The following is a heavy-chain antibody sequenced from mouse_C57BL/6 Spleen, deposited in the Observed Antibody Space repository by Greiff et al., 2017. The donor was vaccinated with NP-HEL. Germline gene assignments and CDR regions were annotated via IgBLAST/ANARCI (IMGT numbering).Heavy chain of an antibody. CDR2: IDPETGGT. V-gene: IGHV1-15*01. D-gene: IGHD6-1*01. CDR3: TTTRGYFDY. Sequence: VQLQQSGAELVRPGASVTLSCKASGYTFTDYEMHWVKQTPVHGLEWIGAIDPETGGTAYNQKFKGKAILTADKSSSTAYMELRSLTSEDSAVYYCTTTRGYFDYWGQGTTLTVSS. J-gene: IGHJ2*01. CDR1: GYTFTDYE.